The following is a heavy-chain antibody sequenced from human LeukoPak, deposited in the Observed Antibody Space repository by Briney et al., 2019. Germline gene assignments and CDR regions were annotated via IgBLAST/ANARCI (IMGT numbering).Heavy chain of an antibody. J-gene: IGHJ4*02. Sequence: PGGSLRLSCAASGFTFSSYAMSWVRQAPGKGLEWVSAISGSGGSTYYADSVKGRFTISRDNSKNTLYLQMNSLRAEDTAVYYCARDKGIAARLAGDYWGQGTLVTVSS. V-gene: IGHV3-23*01. D-gene: IGHD6-6*01. CDR1: GFTFSSYA. CDR2: ISGSGGST. CDR3: ARDKGIAARLAGDY.